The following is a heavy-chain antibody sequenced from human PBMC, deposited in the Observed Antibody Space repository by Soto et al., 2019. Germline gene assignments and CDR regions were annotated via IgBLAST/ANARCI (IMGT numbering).Heavy chain of an antibody. J-gene: IGHJ6*02. CDR3: ARGQKFGELLYSYYYGMDV. Sequence: PSETLSLTCAVYGGSFSGYYWCWIRQPPGQGMECIGEIKHRRSTNYNPALNSRVTTSVDPAKIPLSLKQSSVTAADTAVYYCARGQKFGELLYSYYYGMDVWGQGTTVTVSS. CDR1: GGSFSGYY. V-gene: IGHV4-34*01. D-gene: IGHD3-10*01. CDR2: IKHRRST.